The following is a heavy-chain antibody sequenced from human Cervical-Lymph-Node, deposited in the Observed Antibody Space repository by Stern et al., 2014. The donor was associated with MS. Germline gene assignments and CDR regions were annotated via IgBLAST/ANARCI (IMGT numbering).Heavy chain of an antibody. CDR1: GGSISPYS. D-gene: IGHD6-19*01. J-gene: IGHJ4*02. CDR3: ARVGLTSGWYLIDY. Sequence: QVKLQESGPGLVKPSETLSLTCTVSGGSISPYSWSWIRQPPGKGLERIGFISYSGSPNDNPSLKSRVTMSVDTSKNQFSLKLSSVTAADTALYYCARVGLTSGWYLIDYWGQGTLAIVSS. CDR2: ISYSGSP. V-gene: IGHV4-59*01.